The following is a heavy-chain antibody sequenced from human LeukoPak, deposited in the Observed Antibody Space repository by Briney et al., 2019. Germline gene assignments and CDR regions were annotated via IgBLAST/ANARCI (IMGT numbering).Heavy chain of an antibody. D-gene: IGHD2-15*01. CDR1: GFTFSSYW. V-gene: IGHV3-7*01. Sequence: GGSLRLSCAASGFTFSSYWMSWVRQAPGKGLEWVANIKQDGSEKYYVDSVKGRFTISRDNSKNTLYLQMNSPRAEDTAVYYCAKDFPIVVVVAATPYDYWGQGTLVTVSS. J-gene: IGHJ4*02. CDR2: IKQDGSEK. CDR3: AKDFPIVVVVAATPYDY.